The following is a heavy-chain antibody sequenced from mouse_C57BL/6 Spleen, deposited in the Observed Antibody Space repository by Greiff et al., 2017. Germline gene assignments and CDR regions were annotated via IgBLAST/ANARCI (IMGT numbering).Heavy chain of an antibody. V-gene: IGHV1-19*01. CDR2: INPYNGGT. CDR1: GYTFPDYY. CDR3: ARSDVYYGSRGFAY. J-gene: IGHJ3*01. D-gene: IGHD1-1*01. Sequence: VQLKESGPVLVKPGASVKMSCKASGYTFPDYYMNWVKQSHGKSLEWIGVINPYNGGTSYNQKFKGTATLTVDKSSSTAYMELNSLTSENSAVDYCARSDVYYGSRGFAYWGQGTLVTVSA.